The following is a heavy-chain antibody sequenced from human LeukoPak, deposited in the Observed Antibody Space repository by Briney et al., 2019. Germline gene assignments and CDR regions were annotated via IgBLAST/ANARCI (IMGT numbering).Heavy chain of an antibody. D-gene: IGHD5-24*01. CDR2: IYYSGST. CDR3: ARGPYWLQRGGFDY. Sequence: SETLSLTCTVSGGSISSHYWSWIRQPPGKGLEWIGYIYYSGSTNYNPSLKSRVTISVDTSKSQFSLKLSSVTAADTAVYYCARGPYWLQRGGFDYCGQGTLVTVSS. J-gene: IGHJ4*02. V-gene: IGHV4-59*11. CDR1: GGSISSHY.